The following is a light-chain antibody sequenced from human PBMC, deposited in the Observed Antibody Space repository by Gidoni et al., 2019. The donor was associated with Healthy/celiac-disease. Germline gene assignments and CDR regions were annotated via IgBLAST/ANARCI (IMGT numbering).Light chain of an antibody. CDR1: QSISSY. CDR2: AAS. Sequence: DIHMTQSPSSLPASVGDRVTITCRASQSISSYLNWYQQKPGKAPKILIYAASSLQSGVPSRFSGSGSGTDFTLTISSLQPEDFATYYCQQSYSTPLTFGGGTKVEIK. J-gene: IGKJ4*01. CDR3: QQSYSTPLT. V-gene: IGKV1-39*01.